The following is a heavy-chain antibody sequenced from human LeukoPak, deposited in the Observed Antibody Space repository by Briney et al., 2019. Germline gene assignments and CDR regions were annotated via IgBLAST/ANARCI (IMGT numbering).Heavy chain of an antibody. V-gene: IGHV3-23*01. D-gene: IGHD1-26*01. CDR2: IYGSGSKT. J-gene: IGHJ4*02. CDR1: GFSFSTYS. CDR3: SKDVTPGNAWDLDY. Sequence: GGSLRLSCAASGFSFSTYSMTWVRQGPGKGLEWVSSIYGSGSKTFYADSVKGRFTISRDNSKNMLYLQMNSLRAEETAIYYCSKDVTPGNAWDLDYWGQGTLVTVSS.